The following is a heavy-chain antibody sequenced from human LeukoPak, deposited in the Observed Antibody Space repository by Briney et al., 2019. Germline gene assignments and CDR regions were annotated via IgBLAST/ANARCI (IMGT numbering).Heavy chain of an antibody. CDR1: GFTFSSYA. CDR3: ARAYSSGWYFYY. V-gene: IGHV3-30-3*01. J-gene: IGHJ4*02. CDR2: ISYDGSNK. Sequence: GGSLRLSCAASGFTFSSYAMYWVRQAPGKGLEWVAVISYDGSNKYYADSVKGRFTISRDNSKNTLYLQMNSLRAEDTAVYYCARAYSSGWYFYYWGQGTLVTVSS. D-gene: IGHD6-19*01.